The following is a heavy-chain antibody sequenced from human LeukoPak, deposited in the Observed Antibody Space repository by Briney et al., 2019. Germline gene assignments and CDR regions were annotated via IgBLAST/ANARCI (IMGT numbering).Heavy chain of an antibody. Sequence: GGSLRLSCAASGFTFSSYAMHWVRQAPGKGLEGGSAISGSGGSTYYAYSVKGRFTISRANSKTTLYMQMTSLRAEDTAVYYCAKGFYGSGSYYADWGQGTLVTVSS. CDR2: ISGSGGST. J-gene: IGHJ4*02. V-gene: IGHV3-23*01. D-gene: IGHD3-10*01. CDR3: AKGFYGSGSYYAD. CDR1: GFTFSSYA.